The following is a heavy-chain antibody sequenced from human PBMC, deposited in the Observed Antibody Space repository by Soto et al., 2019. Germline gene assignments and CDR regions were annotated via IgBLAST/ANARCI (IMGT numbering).Heavy chain of an antibody. Sequence: QVQLVESGGGGFHPGRSLILSCAPSGFTFSSYGMHWVRQAPGKGLEWVSVISYEGKNKYYAESVKGRFTISRDNAEKTLSMLMNRLRPDDTAVNSCSKTITTIGVSSRVRGAVVDNCGHATVVTVSS. D-gene: IGHD3-3*01. V-gene: IGHV3-30*18. CDR1: GFTFSSYG. CDR3: SKTITTIGVSSRVRGAVVDN. J-gene: IGHJ4*01. CDR2: ISYEGKNK.